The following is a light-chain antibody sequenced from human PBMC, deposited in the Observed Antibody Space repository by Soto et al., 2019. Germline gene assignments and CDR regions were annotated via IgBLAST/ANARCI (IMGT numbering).Light chain of an antibody. V-gene: IGKV3-11*01. Sequence: EIVWTQSPATLSLSPGERATLSCRASQSVSSYLAWYQQKPGQAPRLLIYDASNRATGIPARFSGSGSGTDFTLTISSLEPEDLVVYYGQQRSNWPTITGGQGTRLEIK. CDR1: QSVSSY. CDR2: DAS. CDR3: QQRSNWPTIT. J-gene: IGKJ5*01.